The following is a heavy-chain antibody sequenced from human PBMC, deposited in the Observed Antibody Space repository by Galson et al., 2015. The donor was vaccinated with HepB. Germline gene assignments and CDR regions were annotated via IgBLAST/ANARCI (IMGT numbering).Heavy chain of an antibody. CDR3: ARISSSWYQGDWYFDL. D-gene: IGHD6-13*01. V-gene: IGHV7-4-1*02. Sequence: SVKVSCKASGYTFTSYAMNWVRQAPGQGLEWMGWINTNTGNPTYAQGFTGRFVFSLDTSVSTAYLQISSLKAEDTAVYYCARISSSWYQGDWYFDLWGRGTLVTVSS. J-gene: IGHJ2*01. CDR2: INTNTGNP. CDR1: GYTFTSYA.